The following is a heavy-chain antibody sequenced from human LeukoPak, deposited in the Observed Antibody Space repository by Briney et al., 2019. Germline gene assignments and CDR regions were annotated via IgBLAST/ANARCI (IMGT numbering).Heavy chain of an antibody. Sequence: PSETLPLTCAVSGGSISSGGYSWSWIRQPPGKGLEWIGYIYHSGSTYYNPSLKSRVTISVDRSKNQFSLKLSSVTAADTAVYYCARYCSSTSCHGYWFDPWGQGTLVTVSS. V-gene: IGHV4-30-2*01. CDR3: ARYCSSTSCHGYWFDP. CDR1: GGSISSGGYS. J-gene: IGHJ5*02. CDR2: IYHSGST. D-gene: IGHD2-2*01.